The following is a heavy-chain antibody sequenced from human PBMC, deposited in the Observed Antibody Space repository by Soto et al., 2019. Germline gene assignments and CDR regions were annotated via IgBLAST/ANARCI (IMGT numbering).Heavy chain of an antibody. CDR2: ICWDDDK. CDR3: AHMDYGFYGMDV. J-gene: IGHJ6*02. CDR1: GFSLSTSGVG. Sequence: QITLKESGPTLVKPTQTLTLTCTFSGFSLSTSGVGVGWIRQPPGKALEWLAVICWDDDKRYSPSLKSRVTITRDTSKNQVVLTMTDMDPVDTATYYCAHMDYGFYGMDVWGQGTTVTVSS. V-gene: IGHV2-5*02. D-gene: IGHD3-10*01.